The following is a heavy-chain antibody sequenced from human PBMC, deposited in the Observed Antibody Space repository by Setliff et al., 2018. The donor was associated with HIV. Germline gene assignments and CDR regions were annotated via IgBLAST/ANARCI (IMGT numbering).Heavy chain of an antibody. J-gene: IGHJ4*02. D-gene: IGHD3-16*01. CDR1: YYSIRSEYY. Sequence: SETLSLTCTVSYYSIRSEYYWGWVRQPPGKGLEWIGSLYQSGSAYYTPSLKSRVTMSVDTSKDQFSLRLRSVTAADTAVYYCVRLNTFILYTDYWGQGSLVTVSS. CDR3: VRLNTFILYTDY. CDR2: LYQSGSA. V-gene: IGHV4-38-2*02.